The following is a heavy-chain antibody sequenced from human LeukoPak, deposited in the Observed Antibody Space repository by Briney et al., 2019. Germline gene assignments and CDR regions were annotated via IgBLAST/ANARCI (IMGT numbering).Heavy chain of an antibody. V-gene: IGHV3-33*01. D-gene: IGHD2-2*01. CDR2: IWYDGSNK. CDR1: GFAFSTYG. Sequence: PGRSLRLSCAASGFAFSTYGMHWVRQAPGKGLEWVAVIWYDGSNKYYADSVKGRFTISRDNSKNTLYLQMNSLRAEDTAVYYCARDLEGGYQLLKYWGQGTLVTVSS. CDR3: ARDLEGGYQLLKY. J-gene: IGHJ4*02.